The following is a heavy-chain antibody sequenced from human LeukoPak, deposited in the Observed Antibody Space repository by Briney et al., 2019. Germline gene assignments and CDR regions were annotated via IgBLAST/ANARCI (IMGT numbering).Heavy chain of an antibody. CDR1: GFTFSDYY. CDR2: MSGTGKTI. Sequence: GGSLRLSCAASGFTFSDYYMHWIRQAPGKGLEWFSYMSGTGKTIYYAASVEGRFTISRDNAKNSLYLQMDSLRAEDTAVYYCARGGGDYTSRFYMAVWGKGTTVTVSS. J-gene: IGHJ6*03. V-gene: IGHV3-11*04. CDR3: ARGGGDYTSRFYMAV. D-gene: IGHD2-2*01.